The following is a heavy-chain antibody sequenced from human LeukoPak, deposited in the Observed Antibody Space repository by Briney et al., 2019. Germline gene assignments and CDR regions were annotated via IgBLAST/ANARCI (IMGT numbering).Heavy chain of an antibody. D-gene: IGHD3-22*01. CDR3: ARAFDPYYDSSGYYFDY. CDR1: GYSISSGYY. CDR2: IYTSGST. Sequence: PSETLSLTCAVSGYSISSGYYWGWIRQPPGKGLEWIGRIYTSGSTNYNPSLKSRVTMSVDTSKNQFSLKLSSVTAADTAVYYCARAFDPYYDSSGYYFDYWGQGTLVTVSS. V-gene: IGHV4-38-2*01. J-gene: IGHJ4*02.